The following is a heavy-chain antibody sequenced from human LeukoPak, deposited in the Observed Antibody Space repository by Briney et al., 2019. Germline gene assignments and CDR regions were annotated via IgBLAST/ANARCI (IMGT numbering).Heavy chain of an antibody. J-gene: IGHJ3*02. CDR3: ASGGSWTDAFDI. Sequence: GASVKISCKASGYTFTDYYMHWVQQAPGKGLEWMGRVDPEDGETIYAEKFQGRVTITADTSTDTAYMELSSLRAEDTAVYYCASGGSWTDAFDIWGQGTMVTVSS. CDR2: VDPEDGET. CDR1: GYTFTDYY. V-gene: IGHV1-69-2*01. D-gene: IGHD2-15*01.